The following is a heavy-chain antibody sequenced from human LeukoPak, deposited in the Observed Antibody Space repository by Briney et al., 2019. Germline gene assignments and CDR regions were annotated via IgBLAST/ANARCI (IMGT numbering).Heavy chain of an antibody. V-gene: IGHV3-23*01. Sequence: GGSLRLSCAASGFTFSSYAMTWVRQAPGKGLEWVSGISASGGSTYYADSVKGRFTISRDNSKNTLYLQMNSLRAEDTALYYCAKGPPLTKRGYFDYWGQGALVTVSS. CDR3: AKGPPLTKRGYFDY. CDR2: ISASGGST. J-gene: IGHJ4*02. CDR1: GFTFSSYA. D-gene: IGHD4-11*01.